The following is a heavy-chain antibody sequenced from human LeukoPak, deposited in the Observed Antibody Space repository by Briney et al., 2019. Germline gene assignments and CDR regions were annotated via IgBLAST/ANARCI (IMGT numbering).Heavy chain of an antibody. CDR2: ISGSGGST. CDR3: AKLIDYYGSGSLTRFDY. CDR1: GFTFSSYA. V-gene: IGHV3-23*01. D-gene: IGHD3-10*01. Sequence: GGSLRLSCAASGFTFSSYAMSWVRQAPGKGLEWVSAISGSGGSTYYADSVKGRFTISRDNSKHTLYLQMNSLRAEDTAVYYCAKLIDYYGSGSLTRFDYWGQGTLVTVSS. J-gene: IGHJ4*02.